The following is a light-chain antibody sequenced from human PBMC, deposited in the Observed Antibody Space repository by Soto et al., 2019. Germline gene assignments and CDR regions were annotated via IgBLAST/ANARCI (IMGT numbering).Light chain of an antibody. Sequence: DIQMTQSPSTLSVSVGDRVTITCRASQTISSWLAWYQQKPGKAPKLLIYKASTLNSGVPSRFSGSGSGTDFTLTISSLQPDDFALYYCQHYTSYSYAFGQGTKVELK. CDR3: QHYTSYSYA. V-gene: IGKV1-5*03. CDR2: KAS. CDR1: QTISSW. J-gene: IGKJ1*01.